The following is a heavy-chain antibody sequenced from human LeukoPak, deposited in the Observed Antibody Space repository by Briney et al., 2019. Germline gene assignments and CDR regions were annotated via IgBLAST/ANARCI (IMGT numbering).Heavy chain of an antibody. D-gene: IGHD1-26*01. V-gene: IGHV4-59*01. Sequence: PSETLSLTCTVSGGSISSYYWSWIQQPPGKGLEWIGYIYYSGSTNYNPSLKSRVTISVDTSKNQFSLKLSSVTAADTAVYYCARASGSYCLFDYWGQGTLVTVSS. CDR1: GGSISSYY. CDR2: IYYSGST. J-gene: IGHJ4*02. CDR3: ARASGSYCLFDY.